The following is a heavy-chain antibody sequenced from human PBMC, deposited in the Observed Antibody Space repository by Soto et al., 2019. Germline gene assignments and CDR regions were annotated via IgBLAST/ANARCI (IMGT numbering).Heavy chain of an antibody. CDR2: INSDGTTI. CDR1: GFTFSSRW. CDR3: ARGTQTTVTTRLFDC. V-gene: IGHV3-74*01. Sequence: EVQLVESGGGLVQTGGSLRLSCAASGFTFSSRWMHWVRQAPGKGLVWVSRINSDGTTITYADSVKGRFTISRDNAKNTLNRQMNSLRAEDTAVYYCARGTQTTVTTRLFDCWGQGTLVTVFS. D-gene: IGHD4-17*01. J-gene: IGHJ4*02.